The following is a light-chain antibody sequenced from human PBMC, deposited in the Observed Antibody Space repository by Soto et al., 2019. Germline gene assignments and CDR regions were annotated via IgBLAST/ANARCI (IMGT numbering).Light chain of an antibody. J-gene: IGLJ1*01. CDR1: SSNIGRTT. V-gene: IGLV1-44*01. Sequence: QSVLTQPPSASGTPGQRVTMSCSGSSSNIGRTTVDWYQHLPGTAPKLLMYNINDRPSGVPDRFSGSKSGTSASLAISGLQSEDEADYYCAAWDDSLNGYVFGTGTKLTVL. CDR3: AAWDDSLNGYV. CDR2: NIN.